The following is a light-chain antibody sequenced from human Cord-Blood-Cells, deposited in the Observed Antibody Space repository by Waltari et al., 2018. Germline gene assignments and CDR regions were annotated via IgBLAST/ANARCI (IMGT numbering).Light chain of an antibody. CDR2: GKN. J-gene: IGLJ2*01. Sequence: SSELTQDPAVSVALGQKVSITCHGDSLRSYYASWYQQKPGQAPVLVIYGKNNRPSGIPDRFSGSSSGNTASLTSTGAQAEDEADYYCNSRDSSGKRVFGGGTKLTVL. V-gene: IGLV3-19*01. CDR3: NSRDSSGKRV. CDR1: SLRSYY.